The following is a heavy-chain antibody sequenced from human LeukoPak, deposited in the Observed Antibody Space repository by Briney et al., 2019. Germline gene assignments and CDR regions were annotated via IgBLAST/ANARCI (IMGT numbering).Heavy chain of an antibody. CDR2: ISGSGAST. D-gene: IGHD6-13*01. J-gene: IGHJ4*02. CDR1: GFTLSTNA. V-gene: IGHV3-23*01. Sequence: GGSLRLSCLTSGFTLSTNAMSWVRQAPGKGLEWISGISGSGASTYYADSVKGRFTISRDDSRNTLYLQMNSLRAEDTAVYYCARDLAAARGKFDYWGQGTLVTVSS. CDR3: ARDLAAARGKFDY.